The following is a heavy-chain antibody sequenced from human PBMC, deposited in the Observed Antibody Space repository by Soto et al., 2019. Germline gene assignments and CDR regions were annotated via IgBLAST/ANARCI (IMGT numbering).Heavy chain of an antibody. D-gene: IGHD3-22*01. CDR2: IYYRGST. Sequence: QVQLQESGPGLVKPSQTLSLTCTVSGGSISSGGYYWSWIRQHPGKGLEWIGYIYYRGSTYYNPSLKSRVTISVDTSKNQFSLKLSSVTAADTAVYYCARFGYSTNIGIDYWGQGTLVTVSS. CDR3: ARFGYSTNIGIDY. V-gene: IGHV4-31*03. J-gene: IGHJ4*02. CDR1: GGSISSGGYY.